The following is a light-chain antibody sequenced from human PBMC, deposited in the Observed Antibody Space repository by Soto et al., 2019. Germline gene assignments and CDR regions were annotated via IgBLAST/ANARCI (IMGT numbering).Light chain of an antibody. CDR3: QHYGSSPLT. CDR2: GAS. V-gene: IGKV3-20*01. Sequence: IVLTQSPGTLSLSPGERATLSCRASQSISATHLSWYQHRPGQAPRLLLYGASSRATVIPDRFSGSGSGTDFTLTISRVEPEDCAVFFCQHYGSSPLTFGGGTKVEIK. J-gene: IGKJ4*01. CDR1: QSISATH.